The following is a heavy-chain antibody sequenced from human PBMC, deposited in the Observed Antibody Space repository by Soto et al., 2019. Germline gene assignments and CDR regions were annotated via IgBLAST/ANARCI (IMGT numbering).Heavy chain of an antibody. J-gene: IGHJ6*02. CDR1: GYTFTSYD. D-gene: IGHD2-21*02. V-gene: IGHV1-8*01. CDR3: ASAMKYCGGDCYSYYYYGMDV. CDR2: MNPNSGNT. Sequence: VASVKVSCKASGYTFTSYDINWVRQATGQGLEWMGWMNPNSGNTGYAQKFQGRVTMTRNTSISTAYMELSSLRSEDTAVYYCASAMKYCGGDCYSYYYYGMDVWGQGTTVTVSS.